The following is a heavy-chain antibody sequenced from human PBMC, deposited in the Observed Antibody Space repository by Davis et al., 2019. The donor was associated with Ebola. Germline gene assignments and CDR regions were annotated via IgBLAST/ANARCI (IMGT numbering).Heavy chain of an antibody. Sequence: GESLKISCAASGFTFSSYAMSWVRQAPGKGLEWVSAISGSGGSTYYADSVKGRFTISRDNSKNTLYLQMNSLRAEDTAVYYCAKDPNIVVVPAAMPLLSWFDPWGQGTLVTVSS. CDR3: AKDPNIVVVPAAMPLLSWFDP. D-gene: IGHD2-2*01. V-gene: IGHV3-23*01. CDR1: GFTFSSYA. J-gene: IGHJ5*02. CDR2: ISGSGGST.